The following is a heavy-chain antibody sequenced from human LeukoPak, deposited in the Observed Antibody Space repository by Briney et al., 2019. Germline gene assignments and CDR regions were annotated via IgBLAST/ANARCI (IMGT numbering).Heavy chain of an antibody. J-gene: IGHJ4*02. D-gene: IGHD1-1*01. CDR1: GFTFSSYS. CDR3: ARDLGMTRLDY. Sequence: KTGGSLRLSCAASGFTFSSYSMNWVRQAPGKGLEWVSSISSSSSYIYYADLVKGRFTISRDNAKNSLYLQMNSLRAEDTAVYYCARDLGMTRLDYWGQGTLVTVSS. CDR2: ISSSSSYI. V-gene: IGHV3-21*01.